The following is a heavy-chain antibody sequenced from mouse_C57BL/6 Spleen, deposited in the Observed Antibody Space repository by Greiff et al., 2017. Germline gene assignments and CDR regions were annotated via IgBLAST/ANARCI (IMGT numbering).Heavy chain of an antibody. D-gene: IGHD1-1*01. V-gene: IGHV2-5*01. J-gene: IGHJ3*01. CDR2: IWRGGST. CDR1: GFSLTSYG. Sequence: QVQLQQSGPGLVQPSQSLSITCTVSGFSLTSYGVHWVRQSPGKGLEWLGVIWRGGSTDNNAAFMYRLSSTKDNSKSQVFFKMNSLQADDTAIYYCAKEGIYGSSPWFAYWGQGTLVTVSA. CDR3: AKEGIYGSSPWFAY.